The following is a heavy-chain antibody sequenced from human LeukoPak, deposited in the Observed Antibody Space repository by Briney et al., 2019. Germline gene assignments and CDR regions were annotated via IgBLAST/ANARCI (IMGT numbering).Heavy chain of an antibody. CDR2: IYHSGST. V-gene: IGHV4-30-2*01. J-gene: IGHJ3*02. Sequence: SQTLSLTCTVSGGSISSGGYYWSWIRQPPGKGLEWIGYIYHSGSTYYNPSLKSRVTISVDRSKNQFSLKLSSVTAADTAVYYCARESPVYCGGDCYDHAFDIWGQGTMVTVSS. D-gene: IGHD2-21*01. CDR3: ARESPVYCGGDCYDHAFDI. CDR1: GGSISSGGYY.